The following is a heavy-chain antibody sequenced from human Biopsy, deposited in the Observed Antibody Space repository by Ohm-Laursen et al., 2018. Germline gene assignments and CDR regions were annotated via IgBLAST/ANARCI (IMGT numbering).Heavy chain of an antibody. J-gene: IGHJ4*02. CDR3: ASRPNCGGDCSSGFDY. CDR2: IVVGGGNT. D-gene: IGHD2-21*02. CDR1: GFTFSRSA. V-gene: IGHV1-58*02. Sequence: SVKVSCNASGFTFSRSAMQWVRQARGQRLEWIGWIVVGGGNTNYAQKFQERVTITRDMSTSTAYMELSSLRSEDTAVYYCASRPNCGGDCSSGFDYWGQGALVTVSS.